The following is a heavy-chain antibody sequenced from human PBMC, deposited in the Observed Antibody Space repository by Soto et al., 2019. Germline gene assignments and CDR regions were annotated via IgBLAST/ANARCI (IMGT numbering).Heavy chain of an antibody. V-gene: IGHV3-7*04. CDR2: INQDGSEK. Sequence: GGSLRLSCAASGFTFSEFWMSWVRQAPGKGLEWVANINQDGSEKYYVDSVKGRFTFSRDNAKNSLFLLMNSLRAEDTAVYYCSRAAATGTVDYWGQGT. CDR3: SRAAATGTVDY. D-gene: IGHD1-1*01. CDR1: GFTFSEFW. J-gene: IGHJ4*02.